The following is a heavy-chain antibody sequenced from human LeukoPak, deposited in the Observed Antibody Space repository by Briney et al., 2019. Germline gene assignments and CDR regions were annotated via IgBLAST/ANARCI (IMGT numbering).Heavy chain of an antibody. Sequence: SETLSLTCTVSGVSISSSSYYWGWIRQPPGKGLEWIGEINHSGRTNNNPSLESRPTISVDTSTSQFSLKLSSVPAADPAVSVCARTRRGMAATRGSGYYYHNMSVCGNRNTFTVS. CDR3: ARTRRGMAATRGSGYYYHNMSV. D-gene: IGHD1-26*01. J-gene: IGHJ6*03. CDR2: INHSGRT. CDR1: GVSISSSSYY. V-gene: IGHV4-39*07.